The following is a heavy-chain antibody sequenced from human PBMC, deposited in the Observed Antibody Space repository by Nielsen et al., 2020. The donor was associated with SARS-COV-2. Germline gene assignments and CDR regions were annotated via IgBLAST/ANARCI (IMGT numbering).Heavy chain of an antibody. D-gene: IGHD2-2*01. CDR1: GGSISSYY. CDR3: ASTIVVVPAAISPYFDY. J-gene: IGHJ4*02. V-gene: IGHV4-59*08. CDR2: IYYSGST. Sequence: SETLSLTCTVSGGSISSYYWSWIRQPPGKGLEWIGYIYYSGSTYYNPSLKSRVTISVDTSKNQFSLKLSSVTAADTALYYCASTIVVVPAAISPYFDYWGQGTLVTVSS.